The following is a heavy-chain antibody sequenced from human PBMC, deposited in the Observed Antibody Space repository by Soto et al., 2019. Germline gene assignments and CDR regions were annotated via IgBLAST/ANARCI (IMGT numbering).Heavy chain of an antibody. CDR1: GYMFIDSY. D-gene: IGHD3-16*01. Sequence: SVKVSCKASGYMFIDSYIHWVRQAPGQGLEWMGWINPNSGDTIYAQKFQGRVTMTRDTSISTAYMELSSLRYDDTAVYYCARATVQTLYYYYCMDVWGQGTTVTVSS. CDR3: ARATVQTLYYYYCMDV. CDR2: INPNSGDT. J-gene: IGHJ6*02. V-gene: IGHV1-2*02.